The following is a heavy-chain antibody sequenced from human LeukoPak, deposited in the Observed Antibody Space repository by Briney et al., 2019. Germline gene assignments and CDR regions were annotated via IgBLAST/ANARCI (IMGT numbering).Heavy chain of an antibody. CDR3: ARDPGSTSRDYGMDV. V-gene: IGHV3-7*03. D-gene: IGHD2-2*01. J-gene: IGHJ6*04. CDR2: IKQDGSEK. CDR1: GFTFSSYW. Sequence: PGGSLRLSCAASGFTFSSYWMSWVRQAPGKGLEWVANIKQDGSEKYYVDSVKGRFTISRDNAKNSLYLQMNSLRAEDTAVYYCARDPGSTSRDYGMDVWGKGTTVTVSS.